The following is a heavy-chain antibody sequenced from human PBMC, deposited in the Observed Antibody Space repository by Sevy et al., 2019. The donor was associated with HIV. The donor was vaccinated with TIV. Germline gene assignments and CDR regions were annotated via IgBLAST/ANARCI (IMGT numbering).Heavy chain of an antibody. Sequence: GGFLRLSCAASGFTFSSYVMHWVRQAPGKGLEWVALIWYDGTIKYYADSVKGRFTISRDNSKDRLFLQMNSLTPEDTAVYYCARGGGYCGGDCYSIDYWGQGALVTVSS. J-gene: IGHJ4*02. V-gene: IGHV3-33*08. CDR1: GFTFSSYV. CDR2: IWYDGTIK. D-gene: IGHD2-21*02. CDR3: ARGGGYCGGDCYSIDY.